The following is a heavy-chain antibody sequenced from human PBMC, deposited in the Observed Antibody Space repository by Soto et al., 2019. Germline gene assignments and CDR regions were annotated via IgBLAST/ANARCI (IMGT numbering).Heavy chain of an antibody. CDR1: GFTFSSYA. CDR3: ARDGRRFLEWLLYLDY. J-gene: IGHJ4*02. CDR2: ISGSGDST. V-gene: IGHV3-23*01. Sequence: PGGSLRLSCAASGFTFSSYAMSWVRQAPGKGLESVSSISGSGDSTYYADSVKGRFTISRDNSKNTLYLQMNSLRADDTAVYYCARDGRRFLEWLLYLDYWGQGTPVTVSS. D-gene: IGHD3-3*01.